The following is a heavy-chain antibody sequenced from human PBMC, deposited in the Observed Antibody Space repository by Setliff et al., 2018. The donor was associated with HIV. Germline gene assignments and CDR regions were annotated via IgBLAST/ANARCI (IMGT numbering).Heavy chain of an antibody. CDR2: INHSGIT. D-gene: IGHD5-12*01. J-gene: IGHJ4*02. CDR1: GGSFSGYY. Sequence: ETLSLTCAVYGGSFSGYYRTWIRQPPGKGLEWIGDINHSGITNYNPSLKSRVTISVDTSKNQFSLKLSSVTAADTAMYYCTRGRLYSGPHFWGQGTLVTVSS. CDR3: TRGRLYSGPHF. V-gene: IGHV4-34*01.